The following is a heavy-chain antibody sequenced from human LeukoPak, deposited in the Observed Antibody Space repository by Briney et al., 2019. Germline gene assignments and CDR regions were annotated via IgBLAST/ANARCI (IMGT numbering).Heavy chain of an antibody. J-gene: IGHJ4*02. Sequence: GGSLRLSCAASGFTFSSYEMNWVRQAPGKGLEWVANIKYDGNEKYYVDSVKGRFSISRDNAKNSLYLQMNRLRAEDTAVYYCARGGTTFEHWGQGALVTVSS. CDR2: IKYDGNEK. CDR3: ARGGTTFEH. V-gene: IGHV3-7*01. D-gene: IGHD1-1*01. CDR1: GFTFSSYE.